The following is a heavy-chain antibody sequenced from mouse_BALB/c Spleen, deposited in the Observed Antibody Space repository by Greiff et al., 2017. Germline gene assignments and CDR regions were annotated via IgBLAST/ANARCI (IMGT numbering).Heavy chain of an antibody. D-gene: IGHD2-2*01. V-gene: IGHV1S137*01. Sequence: QVQLQQSGAELVRPGVSVKISCKGSGYTFTDYAMHWVKQSHAKSLEWIGVISTYYGDASYNQKFKGKATMTVDKSSSTAYMELARLTSEDSAIYYCARGNYGYDGDYFDYWAKAPLSQSPQ. CDR3: ARGNYGYDGDYFDY. CDR1: GYTFTDYA. J-gene: IGHJ2*01. CDR2: ISTYYGDA.